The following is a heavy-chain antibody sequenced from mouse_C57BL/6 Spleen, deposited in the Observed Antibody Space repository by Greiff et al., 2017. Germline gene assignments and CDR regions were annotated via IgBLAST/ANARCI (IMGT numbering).Heavy chain of an antibody. CDR2: IYPGDGDT. D-gene: IGHD3-2*02. Sequence: VKLMESGPELVKPGASVKISCKASGYAFSSSWMNWVKQRPGQGLEWIGRIYPGDGDTNYNGKFKGKATLTADKSSSTAYMQLSSLTSEDSAVYFCARRSGYDAMDYWGQGTSVTVSS. CDR3: ARRSGYDAMDY. CDR1: GYAFSSSW. J-gene: IGHJ4*01. V-gene: IGHV1-82*01.